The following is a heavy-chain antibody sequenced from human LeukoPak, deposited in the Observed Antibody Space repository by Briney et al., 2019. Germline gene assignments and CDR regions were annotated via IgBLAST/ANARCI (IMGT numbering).Heavy chain of an antibody. Sequence: PGRSLRLSCAASGITFSDYGIHWVRQAPGQGLEWVALIWYDGSKKYYADSVKGRFTISRDNTKTTLYLQLNSLRADDTAVYYCAKAHSSSSTFDLWGQGTLVTVSS. CDR2: IWYDGSKK. D-gene: IGHD6-6*01. CDR1: GITFSDYG. V-gene: IGHV3-33*06. CDR3: AKAHSSSSTFDL. J-gene: IGHJ4*02.